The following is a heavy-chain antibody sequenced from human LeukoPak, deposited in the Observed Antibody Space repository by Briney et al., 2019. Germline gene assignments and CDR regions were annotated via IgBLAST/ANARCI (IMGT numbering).Heavy chain of an antibody. CDR2: IYYSGST. J-gene: IGHJ3*02. D-gene: IGHD4-17*01. Sequence: SETLSLTCTVSGGSMGSSSYYWSWIRQPPGKGLEWIGYIYYSGSTYYNPSLKSRVTISVDTSKNQFSLKLSSVTAADTAVYYCARVGGDFDAFDIWGQGTMVTVSS. CDR1: GGSMGSSSYY. V-gene: IGHV4-30-4*01. CDR3: ARVGGDFDAFDI.